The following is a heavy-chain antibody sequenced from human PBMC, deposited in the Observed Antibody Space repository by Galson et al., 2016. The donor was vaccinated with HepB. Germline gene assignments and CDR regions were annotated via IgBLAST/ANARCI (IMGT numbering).Heavy chain of an antibody. D-gene: IGHD3-10*01. CDR3: ARGGSGRHPNQHYFYYYALDV. V-gene: IGHV3-48*01. CDR1: GSTFNSYS. J-gene: IGHJ6*04. Sequence: SLRLSCAASGSTFNSYSMNWVRQAPGKGLEWVSYISSSSSAIHYADSVKGRFTISRDNAKNSLYLQMNSLRAEDTAVYYCARGGSGRHPNQHYFYYYALDVWGIGATVTVSS. CDR2: ISSSSSAI.